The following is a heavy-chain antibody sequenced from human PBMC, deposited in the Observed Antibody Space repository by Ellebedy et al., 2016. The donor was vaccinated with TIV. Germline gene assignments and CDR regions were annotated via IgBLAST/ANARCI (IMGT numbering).Heavy chain of an antibody. D-gene: IGHD6-19*01. V-gene: IGHV3-64D*09. Sequence: PGGSLRLSCSGSGFTFSTYAMHWVRQAPGKGLEYVSAISGNGGSTYYADSVKGRFTISRDNSQNSLYLQMSRLRAEDTAVYYCVKVIATSGWTYSFHYWGQGTLVTVSS. CDR3: VKVIATSGWTYSFHY. CDR1: GFTFSTYA. CDR2: ISGNGGST. J-gene: IGHJ4*02.